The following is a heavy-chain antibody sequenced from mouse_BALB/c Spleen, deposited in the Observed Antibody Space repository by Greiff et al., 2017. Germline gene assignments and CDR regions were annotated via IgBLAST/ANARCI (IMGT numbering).Heavy chain of an antibody. V-gene: IGHV1-80*01. Sequence: QVQLQQSGAELVRPGSSVKISCKASGYAFSSYWMNWVKQRPGQGLEWIGQIYPGDGDTNYNGKFKGKATLTADKSSSTAYMQLSSLTSEDSAVYFCARSEDLLRLRFAYWGQGTLVTVSA. CDR1: GYAFSSYW. J-gene: IGHJ3*01. D-gene: IGHD1-2*01. CDR2: IYPGDGDT. CDR3: ARSEDLLRLRFAY.